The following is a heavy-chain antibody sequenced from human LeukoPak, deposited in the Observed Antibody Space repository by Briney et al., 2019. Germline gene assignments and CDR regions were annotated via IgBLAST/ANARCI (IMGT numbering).Heavy chain of an antibody. D-gene: IGHD2-2*01. CDR3: ARLPNCSSTSCYFYYYYYMDV. CDR2: IYYSGST. V-gene: IGHV4-39*01. Sequence: TSETLSLTCTVSGGSISSSSYYWGWVRQPPGKGLEWIVSIYYSGSTYYNPSLKSRVTISVDTSKNQFSLKLSSVTAADTAVYYCARLPNCSSTSCYFYYYYYMDVWGKGTTVTVSS. J-gene: IGHJ6*03. CDR1: GGSISSSSYY.